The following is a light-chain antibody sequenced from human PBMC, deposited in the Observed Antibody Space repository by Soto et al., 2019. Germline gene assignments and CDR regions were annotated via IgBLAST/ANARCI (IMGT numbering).Light chain of an antibody. V-gene: IGLV1-44*01. Sequence: QSVLTQPPSASGTPGQRVIISCSGGSSNIGRNPVNWYQKFPGTAPKLLISLNTQRPSGVPDRFSGSKSGTSASLAISGLRSEDGADYYCAAWDDNVYVFGTGTKVTVL. CDR2: LNT. CDR3: AAWDDNVYV. J-gene: IGLJ1*01. CDR1: SSNIGRNP.